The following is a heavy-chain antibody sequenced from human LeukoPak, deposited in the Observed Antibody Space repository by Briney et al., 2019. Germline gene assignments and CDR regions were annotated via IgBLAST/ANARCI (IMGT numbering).Heavy chain of an antibody. CDR3: AKTLYYHYGMDV. J-gene: IGHJ6*02. CDR2: ISSSASTI. CDR1: GFTFSDYY. V-gene: IGHV3-11*01. Sequence: GSLRLSCAASGFTFSDYYMSWVRQAPGKGLEWVSYISSSASTIYYADSVKGRFTISRDNAKNSLYLQMNSLRAEDTAVYYCAKTLYYHYGMDVWGQGTTVTVSS.